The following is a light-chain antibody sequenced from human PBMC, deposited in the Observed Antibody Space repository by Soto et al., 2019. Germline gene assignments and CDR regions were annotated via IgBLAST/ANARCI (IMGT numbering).Light chain of an antibody. J-gene: IGLJ2*01. V-gene: IGLV2-8*01. CDR3: SSYAGSNNFVV. CDR1: SSGVGGCNY. Sequence: QSALTQPPSASGSPGQSVTISCTGTSSGVGGCNYVSWYQQHPGKAPKFMIYEVSKRPSGVPDRFSGSKSGNTASLTVSGLQAEDEADYYCSSYAGSNNFVVFGGGTKVTVL. CDR2: EVS.